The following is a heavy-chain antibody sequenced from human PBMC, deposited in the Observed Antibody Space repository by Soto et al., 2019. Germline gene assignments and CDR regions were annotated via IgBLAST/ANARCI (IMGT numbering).Heavy chain of an antibody. Sequence: TLSLTCTVSGGSISSGDYYWSWIRQPPGKXLEWIGYIYYSGSTYYNPSLKSRVTISVDTSKNQFSLKLSSVTAADTAVYSCARDRGPVAGYYYYYYRMDAWGQGTTVTVSS. CDR2: IYYSGST. J-gene: IGHJ6*02. V-gene: IGHV4-30-4*01. D-gene: IGHD6-19*01. CDR1: GGSISSGDYY. CDR3: ARDRGPVAGYYYYYYRMDA.